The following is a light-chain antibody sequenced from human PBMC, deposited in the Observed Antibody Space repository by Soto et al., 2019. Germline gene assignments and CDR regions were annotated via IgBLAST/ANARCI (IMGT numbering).Light chain of an antibody. CDR3: QQYYSTPPLT. CDR2: WAS. CDR1: QSVLYSSNNKNY. J-gene: IGKJ5*01. Sequence: DIVMTQSPDSLAVSLGERATINCKSSQSVLYSSNNKNYLAWYQQKPGQPPKLLIYWASTRESGVPDRFSGSGSVTDFTLTISSLQAEDVAGYYCQQYYSTPPLTFGQGTRLEIK. V-gene: IGKV4-1*01.